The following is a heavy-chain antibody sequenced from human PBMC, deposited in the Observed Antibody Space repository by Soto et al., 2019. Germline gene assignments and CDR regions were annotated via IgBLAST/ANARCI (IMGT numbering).Heavy chain of an antibody. J-gene: IGHJ4*02. CDR3: ARGWGRDYDSSGYYYSSYFDY. Sequence: PSETLSLTCAVSGGSISRRNWWSWVRQPPGKGLEWIGEIYHSGSTNYNPSLKSRVTISVDKSKNQFSLKLSSVTAADTAVYYCARGWGRDYDSSGYYYSSYFDYWGQGTLVTVSS. D-gene: IGHD3-22*01. CDR1: GGSISRRNW. CDR2: IYHSGST. V-gene: IGHV4-4*02.